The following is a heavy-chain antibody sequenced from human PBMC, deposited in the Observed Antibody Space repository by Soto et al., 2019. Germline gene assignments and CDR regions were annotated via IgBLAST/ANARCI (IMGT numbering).Heavy chain of an antibody. CDR3: AKDHTVTRDGYFDL. Sequence: QVQLVESGGGVVQPGRSLRLSCAASGFTFSSYGMHWVRQAPGKGLEWVAVISYDGSNKYYADSVKGRFTISRDNSKNTLYLQMNSLRAEDTAVYYCAKDHTVTRDGYFDLWGRGTLVTVSS. CDR2: ISYDGSNK. J-gene: IGHJ2*01. V-gene: IGHV3-30*18. CDR1: GFTFSSYG. D-gene: IGHD4-17*01.